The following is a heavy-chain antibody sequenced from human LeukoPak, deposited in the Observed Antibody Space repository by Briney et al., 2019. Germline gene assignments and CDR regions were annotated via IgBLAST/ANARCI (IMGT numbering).Heavy chain of an antibody. D-gene: IGHD2-2*01. J-gene: IGHJ6*02. CDR2: INSDGSST. CDR1: GFTFSSYW. CDR3: ARRVVVPAAIYYYGMDV. Sequence: GGSLRLSCAASGFTFSSYWMHWVRQAPGKGLVRVSRINSDGSSTSYADSVKGRFTISRDNAKNTLYLQMNSLRAEDTAVYYCARRVVVPAAIYYYGMDVWGQGTTVTVSS. V-gene: IGHV3-74*01.